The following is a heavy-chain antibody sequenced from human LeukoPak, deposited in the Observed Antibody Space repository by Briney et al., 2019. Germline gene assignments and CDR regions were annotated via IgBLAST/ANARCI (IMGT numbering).Heavy chain of an antibody. CDR2: INHSGST. CDR3: AIRGVKDAFDI. V-gene: IGHV4-34*01. Sequence: SETLSLTCAVYGGSFSGYYWSWIRQPPGKGLEWIGEINHSGSTNYNPSLKSRVTISVDTSKNQFSLKLSSVTAADTAVYYCAIRGVKDAFDIWGQGTMVTVSS. CDR1: GGSFSGYY. D-gene: IGHD3-10*01. J-gene: IGHJ3*02.